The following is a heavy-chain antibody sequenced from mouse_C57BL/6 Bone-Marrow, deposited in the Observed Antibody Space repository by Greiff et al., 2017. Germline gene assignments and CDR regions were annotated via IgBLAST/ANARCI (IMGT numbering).Heavy chain of an antibody. V-gene: IGHV1-59*01. CDR1: GYTFTSYW. Sequence: QVQLQQPGAELVRPGTSVKLSCKASGYTFTSYWMHWVKQRPGQGLEWIGVIDPSDSYTNYNQKFKGKATLTVDPSSSTAYMQLSSLTSEDSAVYYGASYSTTVVATDWYFDVWGTGTTVTVSS. J-gene: IGHJ1*03. CDR2: IDPSDSYT. CDR3: ASYSTTVVATDWYFDV. D-gene: IGHD1-1*01.